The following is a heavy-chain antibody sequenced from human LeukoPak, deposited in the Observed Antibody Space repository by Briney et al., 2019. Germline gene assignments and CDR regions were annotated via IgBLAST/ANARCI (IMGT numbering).Heavy chain of an antibody. CDR1: GFTFSSYT. D-gene: IGHD4-23*01. CDR2: ITSTSTI. Sequence: SGGSLRLSCAASGFTFSSYTMNWVRQAPGKGLEWVSYITSTSTIYYADSVKGRFTISRDNAKNSLYLQMNSLRAEDTAVYYCAGNFYYYYYMDVWGKGTTVTVSS. V-gene: IGHV3-48*01. J-gene: IGHJ6*03. CDR3: AGNFYYYYYMDV.